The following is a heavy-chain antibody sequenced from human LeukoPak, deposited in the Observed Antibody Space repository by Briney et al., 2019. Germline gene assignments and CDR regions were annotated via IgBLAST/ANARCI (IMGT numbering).Heavy chain of an antibody. CDR2: ISSSSSTI. D-gene: IGHD2-15*01. Sequence: GGSLRLSCAASGFTFSSYSMNWVRQAPGKGLEWVSYISSSSSTIYYADSVKGRSTISRDNAKNSLYLQMNSLRAEDTAVYYCARVVRFYYYYMDVWGKGTTVTVSS. CDR3: ARVVRFYYYYMDV. CDR1: GFTFSSYS. J-gene: IGHJ6*03. V-gene: IGHV3-48*01.